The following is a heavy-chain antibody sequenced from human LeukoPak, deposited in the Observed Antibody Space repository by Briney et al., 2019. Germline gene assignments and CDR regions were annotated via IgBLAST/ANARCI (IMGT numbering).Heavy chain of an antibody. CDR3: ASYSYCGGDCPDAFDL. Sequence: SQTMSLTCTVSGGSISSGDYDWSWIRQPPGKGLEWIGYIYYSGSTYYNPSLKSRVTISVDTSKNQFSLKLSSVTAADTAVYYCASYSYCGGDCPDAFDLWRQGTMVTVSS. D-gene: IGHD2-21*01. CDR2: IYYSGST. CDR1: GGSISSGDYD. J-gene: IGHJ3*01. V-gene: IGHV4-30-4*08.